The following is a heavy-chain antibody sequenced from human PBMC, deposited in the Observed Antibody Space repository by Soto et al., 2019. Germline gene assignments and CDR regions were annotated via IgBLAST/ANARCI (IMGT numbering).Heavy chain of an antibody. J-gene: IGHJ4*02. Sequence: GASVKVSCKASGYTLTDYYIHWVRQAPGQRPEWMGWIDTGNGDTKYSQKIQGRVAITRDTSASTAYMELSSLRSEDTAVYYCARGAPSGWPFKYWGQGTPVTVSS. CDR1: GYTLTDYY. V-gene: IGHV1-3*04. D-gene: IGHD6-19*01. CDR2: IDTGNGDT. CDR3: ARGAPSGWPFKY.